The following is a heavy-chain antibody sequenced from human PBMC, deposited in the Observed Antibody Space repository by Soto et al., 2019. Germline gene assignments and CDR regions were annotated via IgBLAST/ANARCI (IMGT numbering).Heavy chain of an antibody. CDR1: GGSISSYY. J-gene: IGHJ4*02. D-gene: IGHD7-27*01. CDR2: IYYSGST. Sequence: QVQLQESGPGLVKPSETLSLTCTVSGGSISSYYWSWIRQPPGKGLEWIGYIYYSGSTNYNPSLKSRVTISVDTSKNQFSLKLSSVTAADTAVYYCARLWGHYFDYWGQGTLVTVSS. V-gene: IGHV4-59*08. CDR3: ARLWGHYFDY.